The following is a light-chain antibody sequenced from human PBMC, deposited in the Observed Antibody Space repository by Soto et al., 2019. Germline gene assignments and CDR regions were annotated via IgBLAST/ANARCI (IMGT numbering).Light chain of an antibody. J-gene: IGKJ3*01. CDR2: GSS. Sequence: EIVLTQSPATLSLSPGERATLSCRSSHTVGSYLAWYQQKPGQAPRLLIYGSSNRATGIPARFSGSGSGTDFSRTISSLETEDFAVYYCQQRTNGPALFPFGPGTKVDIK. CDR3: QQRTNGPALFP. CDR1: HTVGSY. V-gene: IGKV3-11*01.